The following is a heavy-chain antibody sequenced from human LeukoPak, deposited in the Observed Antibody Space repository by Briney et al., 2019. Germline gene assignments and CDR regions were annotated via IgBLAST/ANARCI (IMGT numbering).Heavy chain of an antibody. J-gene: IGHJ3*02. V-gene: IGHV3-7*01. Sequence: GGSLRLSCAASGFTFSSYWMSWVRQAPGKGLEWVAKIKQDGSEKYYGDSVKGRFTISRDNAKNSLYLEVNSLRAEDTAVYYCARVRWELLPDAFDIWGQGTMVTVSS. CDR2: IKQDGSEK. CDR3: ARVRWELLPDAFDI. D-gene: IGHD1-26*01. CDR1: GFTFSSYW.